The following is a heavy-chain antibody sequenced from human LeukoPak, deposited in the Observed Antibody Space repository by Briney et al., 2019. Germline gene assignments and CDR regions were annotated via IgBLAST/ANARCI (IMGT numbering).Heavy chain of an antibody. Sequence: SQTLSLTCTVSGGSISSGSYYWSWIRQPAGKGLEWIGRIYTSGSTYYNPSLKSRVTISVDTSKNQFSLKLSSVTAADTALYYCARSRGYFDYWGQGTLVTVSS. J-gene: IGHJ4*02. CDR3: ARSRGYFDY. D-gene: IGHD6-13*01. CDR1: GGSISSGSYY. CDR2: IYTSGST. V-gene: IGHV4-61*02.